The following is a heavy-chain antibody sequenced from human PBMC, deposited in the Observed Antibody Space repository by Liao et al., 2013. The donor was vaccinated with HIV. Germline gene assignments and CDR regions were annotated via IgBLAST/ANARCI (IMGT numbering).Heavy chain of an antibody. CDR2: IQHTGAT. J-gene: IGHJ4*02. CDR1: GGSFNGYF. CDR3: ARGLTVTSEGVYDS. V-gene: IGHV4-34*01. D-gene: IGHD4-17*01. Sequence: IQLHQWGAGLLRPSETLSLNCTVSGGSFNGYFWSWIRQTPGKGLEWIGEIQHTGATNYNPSLKTRLRISADTSKNQFSLSLTSVTAADTAVYYCARGLTVTSEGVYDSWGQGTLVTVSS.